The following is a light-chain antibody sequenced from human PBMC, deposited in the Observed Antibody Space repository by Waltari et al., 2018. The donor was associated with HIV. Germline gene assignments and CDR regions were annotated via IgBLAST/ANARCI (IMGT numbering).Light chain of an antibody. J-gene: IGKJ5*01. Sequence: DIVMTQSPDSLAVSLGERATINCKSRPSVLYSSNNKNYLAWYQQKPGQPPKLLIYWASTRESGVPDRFSGSGSGTDFTLTISSLQAEDVAVYYCQQYYSPPLTFGQGTRLAIK. V-gene: IGKV4-1*01. CDR1: PSVLYSSNNKNY. CDR3: QQYYSPPLT. CDR2: WAS.